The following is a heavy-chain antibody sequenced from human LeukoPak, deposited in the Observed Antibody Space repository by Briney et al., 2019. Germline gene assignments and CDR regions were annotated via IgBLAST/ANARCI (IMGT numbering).Heavy chain of an antibody. J-gene: IGHJ4*02. CDR3: ARVWLARGLSGSYYPAY. CDR2: IYSGGST. V-gene: IGHV3-66*01. CDR1: GFTVSSNY. D-gene: IGHD1-26*01. Sequence: GGSLRLSCAASGFTVSSNYMSWVRQAPGKGLEWVSVIYSGGSTYYADSVKGRFTISRDNSKNTLYLQMNSLRAEDTAVYYCARVWLARGLSGSYYPAYWGQGTLVTVSS.